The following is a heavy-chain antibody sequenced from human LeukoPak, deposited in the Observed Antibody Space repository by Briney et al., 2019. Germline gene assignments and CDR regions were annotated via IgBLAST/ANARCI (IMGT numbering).Heavy chain of an antibody. V-gene: IGHV3-30-3*01. D-gene: IGHD6-19*01. CDR3: ARDTGGYSSGWYPGY. CDR2: ISYDGSNK. CDR1: GFTFSSYA. J-gene: IGHJ4*02. Sequence: GGSLRLSCAASGFTFSSYAMHWVRQAPGKGLEWVAVISYDGSNKYYADSVKGRFTISRDNSKNTLYLQMNSLRAEDTAVYYCARDTGGYSSGWYPGYWGQGTLVTVSS.